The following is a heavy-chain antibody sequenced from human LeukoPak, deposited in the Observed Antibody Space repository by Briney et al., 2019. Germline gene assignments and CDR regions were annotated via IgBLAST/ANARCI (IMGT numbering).Heavy chain of an antibody. V-gene: IGHV1-69*05. CDR1: GGTFSSYA. CDR3: ARDDIVAAMAPYDY. Sequence: SVKVSCKASGGTFSSYAISWVRQAPGQGLEWMGGIIPIFGTANYAQKFQGRVTMTRDTSTSTVYMELSSLRSEDTAVYYCARDDIVAAMAPYDYWGQGTLVTVSS. CDR2: IIPIFGTA. J-gene: IGHJ4*02. D-gene: IGHD6-25*01.